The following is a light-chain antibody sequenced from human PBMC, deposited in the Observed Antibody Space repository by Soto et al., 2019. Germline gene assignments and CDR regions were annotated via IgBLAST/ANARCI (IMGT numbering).Light chain of an antibody. CDR1: STDVGGYNY. V-gene: IGLV2-14*01. CDR3: SSFTSSVTYV. Sequence: QSALAQPSSVSGSPGQSITISCTGTSTDVGGYNYVSWYQHHPGKGPKLIIYEVNNRPSGVSDRFSGSKSGNTASLTISGLQIEDEADYYCSSFTSSVTYVFGTGTKVTVL. J-gene: IGLJ1*01. CDR2: EVN.